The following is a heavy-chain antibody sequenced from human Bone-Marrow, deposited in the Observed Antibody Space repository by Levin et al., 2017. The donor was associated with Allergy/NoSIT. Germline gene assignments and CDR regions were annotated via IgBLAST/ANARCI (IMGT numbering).Heavy chain of an antibody. CDR3: ARSQSGWFPGTQQWLDS. J-gene: IGHJ4*02. CDR1: GDSIDSGNYY. D-gene: IGHD6-19*01. V-gene: IGHV4-31*03. CDR2: IYKSGTT. Sequence: NPSETLSLTCTVSGDSIDSGNYYWTWIRQHPGKGLEWIGYIYKSGTTYYNPSLESRVAISVDTSKKQFSLTLTSVNVADTAVYFCARSQSGWFPGTQQWLDSWGQGTLVTVSS.